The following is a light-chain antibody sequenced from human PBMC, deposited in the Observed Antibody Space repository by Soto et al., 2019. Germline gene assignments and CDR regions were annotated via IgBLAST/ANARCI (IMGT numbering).Light chain of an antibody. CDR3: QKRKNRVT. J-gene: IGKJ3*01. CDR2: DAS. Sequence: EIVLTQSPATLSLSPGERATLSCRASQTVGNYLAWYQQKPGQAPRLLIYDASSRATGVPARFSGSGSGTDFTLTISSLEPEDFAVSYCQKRKNRVTFGPGTKGDIK. CDR1: QTVGNY. V-gene: IGKV3-11*01.